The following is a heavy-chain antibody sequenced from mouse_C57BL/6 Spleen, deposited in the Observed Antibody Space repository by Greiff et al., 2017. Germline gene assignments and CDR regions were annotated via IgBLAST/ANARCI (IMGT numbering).Heavy chain of an antibody. D-gene: IGHD1-1*01. Sequence: DVMLVESGGDLVKPGGSLKLSCAASGFTFSSYGMSWVRQTPDKRLEWVATISSGGSYTYYPDSVKGRFTISRDNAKNTLYLQMSSLKSEDTAMYYCASSSVVATHYYAMDYWGQGTSVTVSS. J-gene: IGHJ4*01. CDR1: GFTFSSYG. CDR3: ASSSVVATHYYAMDY. V-gene: IGHV5-6*02. CDR2: ISSGGSYT.